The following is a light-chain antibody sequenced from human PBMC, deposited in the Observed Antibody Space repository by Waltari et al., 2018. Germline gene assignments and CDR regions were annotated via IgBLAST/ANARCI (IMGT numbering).Light chain of an antibody. CDR1: SAINVDTSR. CDR2: YRSYSDK. J-gene: IGLJ2*01. V-gene: IGLV5-45*03. CDR3: MIWHINAVV. Sequence: QAVLTQPSSLSASPGTSASLTCTLRSAINVDTSRLYWYQQNPGSPPQYLLRYRSYSDKNQDSRVPRRFSGSKDASANAGILLISGLQSEDEADYYCMIWHINAVVFGGGTTLTVL.